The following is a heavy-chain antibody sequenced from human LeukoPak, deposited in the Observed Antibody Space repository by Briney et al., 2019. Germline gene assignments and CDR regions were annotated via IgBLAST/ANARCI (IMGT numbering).Heavy chain of an antibody. CDR3: ARAFYGANYYYYYMDV. CDR1: GFTFSNAW. V-gene: IGHV3-21*01. CDR2: ISSSSSYI. J-gene: IGHJ6*03. Sequence: GGSLRLSCAASGFTFSNAWMYWVRQAPGKGLEWVSSISSSSSYIYYADSVKGRFTISRDNAKNSLYLQVNSLRAEDTAVYYCARAFYGANYYYYYMDVWGKGTTVTVSS. D-gene: IGHD4-17*01.